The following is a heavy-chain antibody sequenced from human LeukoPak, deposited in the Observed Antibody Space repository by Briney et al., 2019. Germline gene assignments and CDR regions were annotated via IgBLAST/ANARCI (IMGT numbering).Heavy chain of an antibody. CDR2: IYTSGST. CDR1: GGSISSYY. Sequence: SETLSLTCTVSGGSISSYYWSWTRQPPGKGLEWIGYIYTSGSTNYNPSLKSRVTISVDTSKNQFSLKLSSVTAADTAVYYCARRGYSSFYFDYWGQGTLVTVSS. CDR3: ARRGYSSFYFDY. J-gene: IGHJ4*02. D-gene: IGHD6-19*01. V-gene: IGHV4-4*09.